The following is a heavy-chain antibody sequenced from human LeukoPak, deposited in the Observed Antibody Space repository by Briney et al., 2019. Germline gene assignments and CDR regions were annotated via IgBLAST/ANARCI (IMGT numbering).Heavy chain of an antibody. CDR2: IKQDGSEK. D-gene: IGHD5-12*01. CDR3: AGGGYSGYVFDY. V-gene: IGHV3-7*01. Sequence: GGSLRLSCAASGFTFSSYSMNWVRQAPGKGLEWVANIKQDGSEKYYVDSVKGRFTISRDNAKNSLYLQMNSLRAEDTAVYYCAGGGYSGYVFDYWGQGTLVTVSS. J-gene: IGHJ4*02. CDR1: GFTFSSYS.